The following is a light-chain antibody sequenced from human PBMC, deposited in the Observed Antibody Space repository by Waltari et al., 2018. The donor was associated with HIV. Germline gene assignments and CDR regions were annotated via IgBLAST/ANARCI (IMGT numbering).Light chain of an antibody. Sequence: QSVLTQPPSVSAAPGQKVTIPCSGSNSNIGNNYVSSYQQLPGTAPKLLIYDNNKRPSGIPDRFSGSKSGTSATLGITGLQTGDDADYYCGTWDSSLSAGVFGGGTKLTVL. J-gene: IGLJ2*01. CDR3: GTWDSSLSAGV. CDR1: NSNIGNNY. CDR2: DNN. V-gene: IGLV1-51*01.